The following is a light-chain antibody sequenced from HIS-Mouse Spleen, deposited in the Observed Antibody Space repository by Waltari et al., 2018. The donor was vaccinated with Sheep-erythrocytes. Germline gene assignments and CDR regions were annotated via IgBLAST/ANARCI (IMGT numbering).Light chain of an antibody. Sequence: QSALTQPRSVSGSPGQSVTISCTGTSSDVGGYNYVSWYQQHPGKAPKLMIYDVSKRPSGVTDRVSGSKSGNTASLTISGLQAEDEADYYCCSYAGSYNHVFATGTKVTVL. CDR2: DVS. J-gene: IGLJ1*01. V-gene: IGLV2-11*01. CDR1: SSDVGGYNY. CDR3: CSYAGSYNHV.